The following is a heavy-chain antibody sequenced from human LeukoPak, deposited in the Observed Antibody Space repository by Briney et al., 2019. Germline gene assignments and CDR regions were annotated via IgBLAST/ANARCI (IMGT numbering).Heavy chain of an antibody. Sequence: PGGSLRLSCAASGFTFSSYSMNWVRQAPGKGLEWVSAISGSGGSTYYADSVKGRFTISRDNSKNTLYLQMNSLRAEDTAVYYCAKGLGLRLRIAVGHPHNNDYWGQGTLVTVSS. V-gene: IGHV3-23*01. CDR1: GFTFSSYS. D-gene: IGHD6-19*01. CDR2: ISGSGGST. CDR3: AKGLGLRLRIAVGHPHNNDY. J-gene: IGHJ4*02.